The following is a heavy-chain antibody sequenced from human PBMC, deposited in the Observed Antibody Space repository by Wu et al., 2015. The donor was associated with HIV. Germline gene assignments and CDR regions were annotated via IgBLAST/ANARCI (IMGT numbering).Heavy chain of an antibody. V-gene: IGHV1-2*02. J-gene: IGHJ3*02. D-gene: IGHD3-22*01. CDR3: ARIMALYYYDSTPYHCFLII. Sequence: QVQLVQSGAEVKKPGASVKVSCKASGYTFTGYYMHWVRQAPGQGLEWMGWINPNSGGTNYAQKFQGRVTMTRDTSISTAYMELSRLRSDDTAVYYCARIMALYYYDSTPYHCFLIIWGQGTMVTVSS. CDR2: INPNSGGT. CDR1: GYTFTGYY.